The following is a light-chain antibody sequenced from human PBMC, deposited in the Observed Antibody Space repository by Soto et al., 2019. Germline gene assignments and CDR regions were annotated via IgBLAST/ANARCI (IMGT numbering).Light chain of an antibody. CDR2: DAS. CDR3: QQYNTYSWT. Sequence: DIQMTQSPSILSASVGDRVTITCRASQRISGWLAWYQQKPGKAPKLLIYDASSLKSGVPSRFSGSGSGTDFTLTISSLQPDDFATYYCQQYNTYSWTFGQGIKVEIK. J-gene: IGKJ1*01. V-gene: IGKV1-5*01. CDR1: QRISGW.